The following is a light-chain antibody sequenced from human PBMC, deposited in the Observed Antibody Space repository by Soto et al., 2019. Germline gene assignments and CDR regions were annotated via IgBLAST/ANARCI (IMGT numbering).Light chain of an antibody. J-gene: IGLJ2*01. CDR3: QSYDSGLSGVV. Sequence: QSVLTQPPSVSGAPGQRVTISSTGSSSNIGAGYDVHWYQQLPGTAPKLLIYGNSNRPSGVPDRFSGSKSGTSASLAITGLQAEDEADYYCQSYDSGLSGVVFGGGTKLTVL. CDR1: SSNIGAGYD. V-gene: IGLV1-40*01. CDR2: GNS.